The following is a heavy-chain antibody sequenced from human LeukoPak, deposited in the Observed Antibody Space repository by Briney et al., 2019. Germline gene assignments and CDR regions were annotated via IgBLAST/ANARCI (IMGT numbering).Heavy chain of an antibody. CDR1: GFTFSSYW. D-gene: IGHD3-10*01. CDR3: ARDGFTYYYGSGTLTPFDY. J-gene: IGHJ4*02. CDR2: IKQDGSGK. V-gene: IGHV3-7*01. Sequence: GGSLRLSCAASGFTFSSYWKSWVRQAPGKGLEWVANIKQDGSGKYYVDSVKGRFTISRDNAKNSLYLQMNSLRAEDTAVYYCARDGFTYYYGSGTLTPFDYWGQGTLVTVSS.